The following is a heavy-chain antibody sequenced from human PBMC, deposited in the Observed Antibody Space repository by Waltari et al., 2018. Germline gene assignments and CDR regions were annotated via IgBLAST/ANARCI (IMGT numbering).Heavy chain of an antibody. V-gene: IGHV3-30-3*01. CDR2: ISYDGSNK. Sequence: QVQLVESGGGVVQPGRSLILSCAASGFTFSSFAMHWVRQAPGKGLEWVAVISYDGSNKYYADSVKGRFTISRDNSKNTLFLQMNSLRAEDTAVYYCATMGWERLRTHDYWGQGTLVTVSS. D-gene: IGHD1-26*01. CDR3: ATMGWERLRTHDY. J-gene: IGHJ4*02. CDR1: GFTFSSFA.